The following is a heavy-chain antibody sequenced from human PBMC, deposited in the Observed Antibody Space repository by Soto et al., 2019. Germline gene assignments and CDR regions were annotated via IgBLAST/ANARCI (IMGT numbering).Heavy chain of an antibody. CDR1: GFTFSSYA. D-gene: IGHD4-17*01. V-gene: IGHV3-30-3*01. J-gene: IGHJ3*02. Sequence: QVQLVESGGGVVQPGRSLRLSCAASGFTFSSYAMHWVRQAPGKGLEWVAVISYDGSNKYYADSVKGRFTISRDNSKNTLYLQMNSLRAEDTAVYYCARGTYGDYEGGSAFDIWAKGQWSPSLQ. CDR2: ISYDGSNK. CDR3: ARGTYGDYEGGSAFDI.